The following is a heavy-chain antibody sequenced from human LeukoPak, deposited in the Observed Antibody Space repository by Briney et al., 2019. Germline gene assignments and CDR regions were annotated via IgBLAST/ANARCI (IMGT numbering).Heavy chain of an antibody. CDR3: ARDGDYDYVWGSPDY. J-gene: IGHJ4*02. Sequence: VASVKVSCKASGYTFTGYYMHWVRQAPGQGLEWMGRINPNSGGTNYAQTFQGRVTMTRDTSISTAYMELSRLRSDDTAVYYCARDGDYDYVWGSPDYWGQGTLVTVSS. CDR2: INPNSGGT. CDR1: GYTFTGYY. V-gene: IGHV1-2*06. D-gene: IGHD3-16*01.